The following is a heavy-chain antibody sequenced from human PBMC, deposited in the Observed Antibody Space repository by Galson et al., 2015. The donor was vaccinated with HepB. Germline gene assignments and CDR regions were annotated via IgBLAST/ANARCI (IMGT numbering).Heavy chain of an antibody. CDR3: ARTRGAAAGIFDY. Sequence: SLRLSCAGSGFTFSQSWMHWVRQAPGKGLVWVSRINSDGSYITYADSVKGRFTISRDNAKNTLYLQMNSPRAEDTALYYCARTRGAAAGIFDYWGQGTLVTVSS. V-gene: IGHV3-74*01. CDR2: INSDGSYI. J-gene: IGHJ4*02. D-gene: IGHD6-13*01. CDR1: GFTFSQSW.